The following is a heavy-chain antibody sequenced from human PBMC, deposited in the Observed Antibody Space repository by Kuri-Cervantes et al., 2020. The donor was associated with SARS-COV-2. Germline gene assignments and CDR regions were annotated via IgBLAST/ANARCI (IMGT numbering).Heavy chain of an antibody. Sequence: ETLSLTCTVSGGSISSGDYYWSWIRQPPGKGLEWVANIKQDGSEKYYVDSVKGRFTISRDNAKNSLYLQMNSLRAEDTAVYYCARDGDSSGYYADAFDIWGQGTMVTVSS. CDR2: IKQDGSEK. D-gene: IGHD3-22*01. J-gene: IGHJ3*02. CDR3: ARDGDSSGYYADAFDI. V-gene: IGHV3-7*01. CDR1: GGSISSGDYY.